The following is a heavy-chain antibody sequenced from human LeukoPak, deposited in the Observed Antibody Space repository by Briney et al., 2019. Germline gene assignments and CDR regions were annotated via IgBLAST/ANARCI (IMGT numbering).Heavy chain of an antibody. CDR2: IYWDDDK. J-gene: IGHJ4*02. D-gene: IGHD3-22*01. Sequence: SGPTLVNPTQTLTLTCTFSGFSLSTSGVGVGWIRQPPGKALEWLALIYWDDDKRYSPSLKSRLTITKDTSKNQVVLTMTNMDPVDTATYYCAHHTWDMIVVVTDSYYFDYWGQGTLVTVSS. CDR1: GFSLSTSGVG. V-gene: IGHV2-5*02. CDR3: AHHTWDMIVVVTDSYYFDY.